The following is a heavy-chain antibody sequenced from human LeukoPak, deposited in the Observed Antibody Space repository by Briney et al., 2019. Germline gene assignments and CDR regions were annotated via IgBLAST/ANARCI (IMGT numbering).Heavy chain of an antibody. CDR2: INHSGST. CDR1: GGSFSGYY. CDR3: ARMRLGYCSGGSCYALDY. D-gene: IGHD2-15*01. Sequence: PSETLSFTCAVYGGSFSGYYWSWIRQPPGKGLEWIGEINHSGSTNYNPSLKSRVTISVDTSKNQFSLKLSSVTAADTAVYYCARMRLGYCSGGSCYALDYWGQGTLVTVSS. J-gene: IGHJ4*02. V-gene: IGHV4-34*01.